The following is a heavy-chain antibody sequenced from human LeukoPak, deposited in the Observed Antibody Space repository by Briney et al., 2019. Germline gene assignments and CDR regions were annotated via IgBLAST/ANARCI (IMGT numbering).Heavy chain of an antibody. Sequence: PSETLSLTCTLSRGAISTQFWNWIRQPAGKGLEWIGRIYATGTSDYNPSLKSRVTMSVDPSMNQFSLKMTSVTAADTAVYYCARDLRVRGVKNWFDPWGQGTLVTVSS. CDR2: IYATGTS. J-gene: IGHJ5*02. V-gene: IGHV4-4*07. CDR1: RGAISTQF. D-gene: IGHD3-10*01. CDR3: ARDLRVRGVKNWFDP.